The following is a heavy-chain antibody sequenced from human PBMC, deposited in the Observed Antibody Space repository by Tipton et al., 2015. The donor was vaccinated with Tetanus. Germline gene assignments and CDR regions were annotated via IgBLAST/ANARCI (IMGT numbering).Heavy chain of an antibody. CDR2: INYSGSS. Sequence: LRLSCDVSGGSFTSDNSYWSWIRKPPGKGLEWIGYINYSGSSYYSPSLKSRVSISVDGSNNQFSLDLNSVTAADTAVYYCARAHYDFWSSDSYYYGMDVWGQGTTVTVSS. CDR3: ARAHYDFWSSDSYYYGMDV. J-gene: IGHJ6*02. V-gene: IGHV4-30-2*01. D-gene: IGHD3-3*01. CDR1: GGSFTSDNSY.